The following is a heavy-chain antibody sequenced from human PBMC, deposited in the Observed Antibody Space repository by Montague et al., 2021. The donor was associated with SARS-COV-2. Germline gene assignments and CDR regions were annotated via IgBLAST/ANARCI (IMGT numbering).Heavy chain of an antibody. Sequence: SETLSLTCTVSGASVSSGYSYWNWIPPPPGLGLVGIVYISYSGSSNHSLTLQIRVTISVDTSKNQLSLTVITATAAAAAVDYCARIGYESVGYYYSYPDWGQGTLVTVSS. CDR2: ISYSGSS. V-gene: IGHV4-61*01. J-gene: IGHJ1*01. D-gene: IGHD3-22*01. CDR1: GASVSSGYSY. CDR3: ARIGYESVGYYYSYPD.